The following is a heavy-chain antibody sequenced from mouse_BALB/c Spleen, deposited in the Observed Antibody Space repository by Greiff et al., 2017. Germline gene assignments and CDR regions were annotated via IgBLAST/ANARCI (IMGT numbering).Heavy chain of an antibody. J-gene: IGHJ2*01. CDR3: ARDRGGNYYFDY. CDR2: ISDGGSYT. D-gene: IGHD2-1*01. V-gene: IGHV5-4*02. CDR1: GFTFSDYY. Sequence: EVKLVESGGGLVKPGGSLKLSCAASGFTFSDYYMYWVRQTPEKRLEWVATISDGGSYTYYPDSVKGRFTISRDNAKNNLYLQMSSLKSEDTAMYYCARDRGGNYYFDYWGQGTTLTVSS.